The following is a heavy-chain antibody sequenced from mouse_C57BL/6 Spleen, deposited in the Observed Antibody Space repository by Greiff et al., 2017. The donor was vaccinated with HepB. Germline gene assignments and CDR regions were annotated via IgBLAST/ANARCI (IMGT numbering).Heavy chain of an antibody. D-gene: IGHD1-1*01. CDR2: ISSGGSYT. CDR3: ARRSYYYGSSFYDAMDY. CDR1: GFTFSSYG. J-gene: IGHJ4*01. V-gene: IGHV5-6*02. Sequence: EVMLVESGGDLVKPGGSLKLSCAASGFTFSSYGMSWVRQTPDKRLEWVATISSGGSYTYYPDSVKGRFTISRDNAKNTLYLQMSSLKSEDTAMYYCARRSYYYGSSFYDAMDYWGQGTSVTVSS.